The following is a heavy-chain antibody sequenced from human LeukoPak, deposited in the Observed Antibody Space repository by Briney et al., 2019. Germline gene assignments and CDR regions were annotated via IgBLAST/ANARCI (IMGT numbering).Heavy chain of an antibody. Sequence: PSETLSLTCAVSGGSISSSNWWSWVRQPPGKGLEWIGEIYHSGSTNYNPSLKSQVTISVDKSKNQFSLKLSSVTAADTAVYYCARVPPDSSNDAFDIWGQGTMVTVSS. D-gene: IGHD3-22*01. CDR3: ARVPPDSSNDAFDI. J-gene: IGHJ3*02. CDR1: GGSISSSNW. CDR2: IYHSGST. V-gene: IGHV4-4*02.